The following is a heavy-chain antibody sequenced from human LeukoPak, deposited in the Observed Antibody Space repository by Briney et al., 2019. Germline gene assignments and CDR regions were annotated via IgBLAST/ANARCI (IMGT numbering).Heavy chain of an antibody. V-gene: IGHV1-69*13. CDR2: IIPIFGTA. CDR1: GGTFSIYA. D-gene: IGHD5-24*01. Sequence: SVKVSFKASGGTFSIYAISWVRQAPGQGLEWMGGIIPIFGTANYAQKFQGRVTITADESTSTAYMELSSLRSEDTAVYYCARAQMATMANFDYWGQGTLVTVSS. J-gene: IGHJ4*02. CDR3: ARAQMATMANFDY.